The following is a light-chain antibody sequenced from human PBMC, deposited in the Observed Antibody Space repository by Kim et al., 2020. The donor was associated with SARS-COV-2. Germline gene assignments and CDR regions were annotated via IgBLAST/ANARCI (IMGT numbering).Light chain of an antibody. CDR3: QVWDTPSDHYV. Sequence: YELTQPPSVSVAPGKTATITCGGNNIGSKSVHWYQQKPGQAPVLVIYDDRARPSGIPERFSGSNSGNTATLTISRVEAGDEADYFCQVWDTPSDHYV. CDR2: DDR. J-gene: IGLJ1*01. CDR1: NIGSKS. V-gene: IGLV3-21*04.